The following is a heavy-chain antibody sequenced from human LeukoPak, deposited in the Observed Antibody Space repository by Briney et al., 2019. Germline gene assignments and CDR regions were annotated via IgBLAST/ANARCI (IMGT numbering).Heavy chain of an antibody. D-gene: IGHD3-22*01. Sequence: QPGGSLRLSCAASRFTFSTYGMHWVRQAPGKGLEWVANIKEDGSGIYYVDSVEGRFTISIDNAKKSLYLQMNSLRAEDTAVYYCARGDTSGYYYRFFDYWGQGTLDTVSS. V-gene: IGHV3-7*01. J-gene: IGHJ4*02. CDR3: ARGDTSGYYYRFFDY. CDR1: RFTFSTYG. CDR2: IKEDGSGI.